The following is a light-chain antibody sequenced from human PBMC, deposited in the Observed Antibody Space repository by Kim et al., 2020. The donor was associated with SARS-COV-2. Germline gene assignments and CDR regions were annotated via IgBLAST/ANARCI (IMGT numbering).Light chain of an antibody. Sequence: SVRPPCTLGRGHSSYGIAWHQQQTEKGPRYLMKLNSDGSHSKGDGIPDRFSGSSSGAERYLTISSLQSEDEADYYCQTWGTGIGVFGGGTQLTVL. V-gene: IGLV4-69*01. CDR3: QTWGTGIGV. CDR2: LNSDGSH. CDR1: RGHSSYG. J-gene: IGLJ2*01.